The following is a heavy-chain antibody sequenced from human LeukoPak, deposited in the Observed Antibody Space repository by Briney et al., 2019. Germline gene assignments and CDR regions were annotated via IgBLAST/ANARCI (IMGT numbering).Heavy chain of an antibody. J-gene: IGHJ4*02. CDR3: ARVGAYGHSYGPFDY. CDR1: GGSISSYY. Sequence: SETLSLTCTASGGSISSYYWSWIRQPPGKGLEWIGYIYDSGITNYYPSLKGRGTISVDTSKNQFSLKVSSVTAADTAVYSCARVGAYGHSYGPFDYWGQGTLVTVSS. V-gene: IGHV4-59*01. CDR2: IYDSGIT. D-gene: IGHD5-18*01.